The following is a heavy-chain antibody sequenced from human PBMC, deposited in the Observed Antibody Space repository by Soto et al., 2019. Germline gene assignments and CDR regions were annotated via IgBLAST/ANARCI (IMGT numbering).Heavy chain of an antibody. D-gene: IGHD4-4*01. CDR3: ARVRSDYSNYYYYYYGMDV. Sequence: PSAPLSITCAVSGGSISSHYWSWIRQPPGKGLEWIGYIYHSGSTNYNPSLKSRVTISIDTSKNQFSLKLSSVTAADTAVYYCARVRSDYSNYYYYYYGMDVWGQGTTVTVSS. CDR1: GGSISSHY. CDR2: IYHSGST. V-gene: IGHV4-59*11. J-gene: IGHJ6*02.